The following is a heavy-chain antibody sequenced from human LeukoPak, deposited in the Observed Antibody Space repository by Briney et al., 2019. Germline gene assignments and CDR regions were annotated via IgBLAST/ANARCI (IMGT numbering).Heavy chain of an antibody. Sequence: PGGSLRLSCAASGFTFSSYSMNWVRQAPGKGLEWVSSISSSSSYIYYADSVKGRFTISRDNSKNTLYLQMSSLRAEDTAVYYCVKGEITMIGGAFDIWGQGTMVTVSS. D-gene: IGHD3-22*01. V-gene: IGHV3-21*01. CDR2: ISSSSSYI. CDR3: VKGEITMIGGAFDI. CDR1: GFTFSSYS. J-gene: IGHJ3*02.